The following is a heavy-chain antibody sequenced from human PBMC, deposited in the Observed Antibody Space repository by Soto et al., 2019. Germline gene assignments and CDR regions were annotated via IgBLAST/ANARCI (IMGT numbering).Heavy chain of an antibody. CDR3: ARDNYGGMLDF. CDR2: VFSSVSA. V-gene: IGHV4-4*07. Sequence: SETLSLTCIVSGVSVRSYTWSWVRQPANKGLEWIGRVFSSVSATYNPSLKSRVSISMDTPENRISLKLTSVTAADTAIYYCARDNYGGMLDFWGPGTLVTVSS. CDR1: GVSVRSYT. J-gene: IGHJ4*02. D-gene: IGHD4-17*01.